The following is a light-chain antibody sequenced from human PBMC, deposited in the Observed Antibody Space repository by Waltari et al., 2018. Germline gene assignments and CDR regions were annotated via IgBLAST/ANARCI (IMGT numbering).Light chain of an antibody. CDR1: NIGSKS. J-gene: IGLJ3*02. CDR3: QVWDDVTDSGV. Sequence: YVLTQPPSVSVDPGKTARLTCGGDNIGSKSVNWYQQKPGQAPVLVIVSGSDRASEIPGRLSGSNSGNTATLTSSWVGAGDEADYHCQVWDDVTDSGVFGGGTKLTV. CDR2: SGS. V-gene: IGLV3-21*04.